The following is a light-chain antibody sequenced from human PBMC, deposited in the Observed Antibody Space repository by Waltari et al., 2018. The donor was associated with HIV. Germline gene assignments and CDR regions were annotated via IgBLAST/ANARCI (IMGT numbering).Light chain of an antibody. CDR2: EVN. V-gene: IGLV2-8*01. J-gene: IGLJ2*01. CDR1: SSAVGRYDY. CDR3: SSYAGINPVI. Sequence: QSALTQPPSASASLGQSVTIPCTGSSSAVGRYDYVSWYQQHPGKAPTRLIFEVNKRPSGVPDRFSGSKSGNTASLTVSGLQAEDEAEYSCSSYAGINPVIFGGGTTLTVL.